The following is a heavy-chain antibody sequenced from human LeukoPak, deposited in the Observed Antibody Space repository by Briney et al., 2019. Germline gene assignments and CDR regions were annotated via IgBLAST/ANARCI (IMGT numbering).Heavy chain of an antibody. D-gene: IGHD3-16*01. CDR1: GFTFRSYG. CDR2: ISYDGSNK. V-gene: IGHV3-30*03. J-gene: IGHJ2*01. Sequence: GGSLRLSCAASGFTFRSYGMHWVRQAPGKGLEWVAVISYDGSNKYYADSVKGRFTISRDNAKNSLYLQMNSLRAEDTAVYYCAREGGLGWYLDLWGRGTLVTVSS. CDR3: AREGGLGWYLDL.